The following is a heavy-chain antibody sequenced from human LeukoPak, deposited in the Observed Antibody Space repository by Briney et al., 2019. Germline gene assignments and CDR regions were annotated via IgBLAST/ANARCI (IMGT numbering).Heavy chain of an antibody. J-gene: IGHJ3*02. CDR3: ATESYSGSYLYAFDI. V-gene: IGHV1-46*01. CDR2: VNPSGDST. Sequence: VASVKVSCKASGYTFSNYNIHWLRQAPGQGLEWMGIVNPSGDSTNYAQNFQGRVTVTGDTSTSTVYMELSSLRSEDTAVYYCATESYSGSYLYAFDIWGQGTMVTVSS. CDR1: GYTFSNYN. D-gene: IGHD1-26*01.